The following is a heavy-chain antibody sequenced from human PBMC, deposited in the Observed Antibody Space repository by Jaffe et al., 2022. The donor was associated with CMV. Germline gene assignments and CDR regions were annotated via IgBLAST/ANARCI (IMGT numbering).Heavy chain of an antibody. V-gene: IGHV4-34*01. CDR1: GGSFSGYY. CDR2: INHSGST. D-gene: IGHD3-3*01. J-gene: IGHJ6*03. Sequence: QVQLQQWGAGLLKPSETLSLTCAVYGGSFSGYYWSWIRQPPGKGLEWIGEINHSGSTNYNPSLKSRVTISVDTSKNQFSLKLSSVTAADTAVYYCARTIPPFWSGYYPPYYYYMDVWGKGTTVTVSS. CDR3: ARTIPPFWSGYYPPYYYYMDV.